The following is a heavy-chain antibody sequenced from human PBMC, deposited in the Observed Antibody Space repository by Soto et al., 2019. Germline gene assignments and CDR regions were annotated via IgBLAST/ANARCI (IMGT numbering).Heavy chain of an antibody. CDR3: ARYATMVRGVTTRGFDY. CDR2: INPNSGGT. CDR1: GYTFTGYY. Sequence: QVQLVQSGAEVKKPGASVKVSCKASGYTFTGYYMHWVRQAPGQGLEWMGWINPNSGGTNYAQKFQGSVTMTRDTSISTAYMELSRLRSDDTAVYYCARYATMVRGVTTRGFDYWGQGTLVTGSS. V-gene: IGHV1-2*02. D-gene: IGHD3-10*01. J-gene: IGHJ4*02.